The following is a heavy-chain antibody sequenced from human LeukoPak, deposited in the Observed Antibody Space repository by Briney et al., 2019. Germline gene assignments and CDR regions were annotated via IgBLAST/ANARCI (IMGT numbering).Heavy chain of an antibody. CDR1: GGSISSGDYY. Sequence: AQTLSLTCTVSGGSISSGDYYWSWIRQPPGKGLEWIGYIYYSGSTYYNPSLKSRVTISVDTSKNQFSLKLSSVTAADTAVYYCARVPPYYGDYDGGHAFDIWGQGTMVTVSS. V-gene: IGHV4-30-4*01. J-gene: IGHJ3*02. D-gene: IGHD4-17*01. CDR2: IYYSGST. CDR3: ARVPPYYGDYDGGHAFDI.